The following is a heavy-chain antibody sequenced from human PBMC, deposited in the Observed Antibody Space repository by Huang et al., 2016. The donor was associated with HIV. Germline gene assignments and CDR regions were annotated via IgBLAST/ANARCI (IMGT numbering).Heavy chain of an antibody. CDR3: TRENYDFWSGYYKYYFDY. V-gene: IGHV3-49*05. J-gene: IGHJ4*02. D-gene: IGHD3-3*01. CDR2: MRSKASGGTT. Sequence: EVQLVESGGGLVKPGRSLRLSCTASGFTFGDYAMSWFRQAPGKGVEWVGFMRSKASGGTTEYAASVKGRFTISRDDAKSIAYLQMNSLKIEDTAVYYCTRENYDFWSGYYKYYFDYWGQGTLVTVSS. CDR1: GFTFGDYA.